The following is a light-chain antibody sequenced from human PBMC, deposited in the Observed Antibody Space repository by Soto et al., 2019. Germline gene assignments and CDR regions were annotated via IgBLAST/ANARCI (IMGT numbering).Light chain of an antibody. CDR2: KVS. CDR1: QSLLYSDGNTY. CDR3: MQGSHWPYT. J-gene: IGKJ2*01. V-gene: IGKV2-30*01. Sequence: DVVVTQSPVSLPVTLGQPASISCRCSQSLLYSDGNTYFHWFHQRPGQSTRRLIYKVSNRNSGVKDSFSGSGSVTDFTLKISRVESEDVGVYYCMQGSHWPYTFGQGTKIDIK.